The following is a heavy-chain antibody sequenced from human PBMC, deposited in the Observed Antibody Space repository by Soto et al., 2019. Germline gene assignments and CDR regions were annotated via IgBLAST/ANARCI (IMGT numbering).Heavy chain of an antibody. Sequence: PSETLSLTCTVSGGSISSSSYYWGWIRQPPGKGLEWIGSIYYSGSTYYNPSLKSRVTISVDTSKNQFSLKLSSVTAADTAVYYCAGSTVAGPGAPNWFDPWGQGTLVTVSS. V-gene: IGHV4-39*01. CDR3: AGSTVAGPGAPNWFDP. D-gene: IGHD6-19*01. CDR1: GGSISSSSYY. CDR2: IYYSGST. J-gene: IGHJ5*02.